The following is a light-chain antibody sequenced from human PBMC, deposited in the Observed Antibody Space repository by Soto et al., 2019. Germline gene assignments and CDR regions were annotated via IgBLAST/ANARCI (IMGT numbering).Light chain of an antibody. CDR2: GAS. CDR3: QQYNDWPPFT. V-gene: IGKV3-15*01. J-gene: IGKJ3*01. CDR1: QTVSAN. Sequence: EIVMTQSPATLSVSPGERATLSCRASQTVSANLAWYQQKPGQAPRLLISGASTRATRVPARFSGSGSGTEFTLTISSLQSEDFAVYYCQQYNDWPPFTFGPGTRVDIK.